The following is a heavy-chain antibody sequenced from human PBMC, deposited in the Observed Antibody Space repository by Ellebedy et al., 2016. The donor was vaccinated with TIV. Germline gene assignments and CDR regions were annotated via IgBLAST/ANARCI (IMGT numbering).Heavy chain of an antibody. Sequence: AASVKVSCKASGYTFTIYGINWVRQAPGQGLEWMGWISAYNGNTNYAQKLQGRVTITRDTSASTAYMELSSLRSEDTAVYYCATGSGLWGQGTLVTVSS. D-gene: IGHD7-27*01. CDR1: GYTFTIYG. CDR3: ATGSGL. CDR2: ISAYNGNT. V-gene: IGHV1-18*04. J-gene: IGHJ4*02.